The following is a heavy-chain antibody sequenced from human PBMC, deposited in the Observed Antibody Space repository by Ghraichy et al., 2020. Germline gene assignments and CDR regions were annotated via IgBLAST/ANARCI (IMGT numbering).Heavy chain of an antibody. CDR3: ARDGQYSSSWYGNWFDP. CDR1: GGSISSYY. CDR2: IYYSGST. V-gene: IGHV4-59*01. D-gene: IGHD6-13*01. Sequence: SETLSLTCTVSGGSISSYYWSWIRQPPGKGLEWIGYIYYSGSTNYNPSLKSRVTISVDTSKTQFSLKLSSVTAADTAVYYCARDGQYSSSWYGNWFDPWGQGTLVTVSS. J-gene: IGHJ5*02.